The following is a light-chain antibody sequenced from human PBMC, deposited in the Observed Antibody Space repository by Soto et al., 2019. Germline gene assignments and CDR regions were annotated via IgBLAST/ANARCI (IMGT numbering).Light chain of an antibody. CDR3: QQYDNLPSLT. J-gene: IGKJ4*01. Sequence: DLPMTQSPSSLSASVGDRVTITCRASQDISNYLNWYQQKPGEAPKLLIYDASNLETGVPSKFRGSGSGTDFTFTISSLQPEDIATYYCQQYDNLPSLTFGGGTKVEI. CDR1: QDISNY. CDR2: DAS. V-gene: IGKV1-33*01.